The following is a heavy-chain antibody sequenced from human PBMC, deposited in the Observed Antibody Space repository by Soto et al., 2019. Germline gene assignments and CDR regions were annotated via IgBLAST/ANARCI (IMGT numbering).Heavy chain of an antibody. Sequence: GILRISCGVAGCTLSDYYMISIRQAPGKGLEWVSYISSSGSTIYYADPVKGRFTISRDNAKNSLYLQMNSLRAEDTAVYYCARDPAFNYGLDYWGQGTLVTVSS. D-gene: IGHD4-17*01. CDR2: ISSSGSTI. J-gene: IGHJ4*02. V-gene: IGHV3-11*01. CDR3: ARDPAFNYGLDY. CDR1: GCTLSDYY.